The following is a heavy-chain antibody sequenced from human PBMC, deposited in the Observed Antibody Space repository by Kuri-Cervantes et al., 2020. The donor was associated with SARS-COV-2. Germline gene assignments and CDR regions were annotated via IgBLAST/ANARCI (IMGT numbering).Heavy chain of an antibody. CDR3: ARVPYYGPLDY. J-gene: IGHJ4*02. CDR2: INPNSGGT. CDR1: GYTFTGYY. Sequence: AEVKVSCKASGYTFTGYYMHWVRQAPGQGLEWMGSINPNSGGTTYAQKSQGSVTMTRDTSISTAYNVLIRLRTDDTAAYYCARVPYYGPLDYWGQGTLVTVSS. V-gene: IGHV1-2*02. D-gene: IGHD4-17*01.